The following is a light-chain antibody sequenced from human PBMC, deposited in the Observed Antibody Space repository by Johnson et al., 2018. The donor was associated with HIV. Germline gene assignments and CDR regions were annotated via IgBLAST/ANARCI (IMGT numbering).Light chain of an antibody. Sequence: QSVLTQPPSVSAAPGQRVNISCSGHSSNIENYFVSWYQQLPGAASRLLIYEDYTRHSGIPDRFTGSKFGTSATLGITGLQTGDEADYYCGTWDISLRTAFFGTGTKVTVL. CDR1: SSNIENYF. V-gene: IGLV1-51*02. J-gene: IGLJ1*01. CDR2: EDY. CDR3: GTWDISLRTAF.